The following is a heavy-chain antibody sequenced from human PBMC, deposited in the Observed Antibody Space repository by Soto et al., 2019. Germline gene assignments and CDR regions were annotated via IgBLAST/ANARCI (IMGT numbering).Heavy chain of an antibody. CDR1: GFTFSSYA. J-gene: IGHJ3*02. Sequence: GGSLILSCAASGFTFSSYAMSWVRQAPGKGLEWVSAISGSGGSTYYADSVKGRFTISRDNSKNTLYLQMNSLRAEDTAVFYCAKDRGVVVVPAAIDAFAIWGQGTMVTVSS. CDR3: AKDRGVVVVPAAIDAFAI. CDR2: ISGSGGST. V-gene: IGHV3-23*01. D-gene: IGHD2-2*01.